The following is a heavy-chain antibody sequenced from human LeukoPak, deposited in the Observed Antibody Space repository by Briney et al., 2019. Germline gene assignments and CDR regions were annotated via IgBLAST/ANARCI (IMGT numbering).Heavy chain of an antibody. D-gene: IGHD4-11*01. V-gene: IGHV4-4*07. CDR1: GGSISSYY. CDR2: IYTSGST. CDR3: ARGATTVTYYYYYGMDV. J-gene: IGHJ6*02. Sequence: PSETLSLTCTVSGGSISSYYWSWIRQPAGKGLEWIGRIYTSGSTNYNPSLKSRVTMSVDTSKNQFSLKLSSVTAADTAVYYCARGATTVTYYYYYGMDVWGQGTTVTVSS.